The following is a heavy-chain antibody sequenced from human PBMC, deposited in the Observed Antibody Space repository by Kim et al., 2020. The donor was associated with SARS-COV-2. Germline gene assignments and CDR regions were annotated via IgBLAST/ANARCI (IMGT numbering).Heavy chain of an antibody. Sequence: SETLSLTCSVYGGSFSGHFWSWIRQPPGKGLEWIGEINHSGNTNYSPSLKSRVTIPVDRSMNQFSLKLSSVTAADTAVYYCARNRPGCSGGSCYSTFHSWGQGTLVTVSS. V-gene: IGHV4-34*01. J-gene: IGHJ5*01. CDR3: ARNRPGCSGGSCYSTFHS. D-gene: IGHD2-15*01. CDR1: GGSFSGHF. CDR2: INHSGNT.